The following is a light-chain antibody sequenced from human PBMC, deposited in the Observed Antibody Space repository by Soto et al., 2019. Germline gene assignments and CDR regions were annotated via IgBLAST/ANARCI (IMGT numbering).Light chain of an antibody. V-gene: IGLV1-44*01. Sequence: QSALTQPPSASGTPGQRVTISCSGSGSSIGTNTVNWYRQLPGTAPKLLIYGDNQRPSGVPARFSGSKSGTSASLPISGLQSEDEAEYYCASWDGSLNNVLFGGGTKVTVL. CDR2: GDN. CDR3: ASWDGSLNNVL. J-gene: IGLJ2*01. CDR1: GSSIGTNT.